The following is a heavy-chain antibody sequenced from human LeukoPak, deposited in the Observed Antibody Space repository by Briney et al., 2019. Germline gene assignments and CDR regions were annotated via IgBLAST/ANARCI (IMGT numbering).Heavy chain of an antibody. J-gene: IGHJ6*03. V-gene: IGHV3-48*01. CDR1: GFTFSSYS. Sequence: GGSLRLSCAASGFTFSSYSMNWVRQAPGKGLEWVSYISSSSSTIYYADSVKGRFTISRDNAKNSLYLQMNSLRAEDTAVYYCARGVGIVVVPAAIRENYMDVWGKGTTVTVSS. CDR2: ISSSSSTI. D-gene: IGHD2-2*03. CDR3: ARGVGIVVVPAAIRENYMDV.